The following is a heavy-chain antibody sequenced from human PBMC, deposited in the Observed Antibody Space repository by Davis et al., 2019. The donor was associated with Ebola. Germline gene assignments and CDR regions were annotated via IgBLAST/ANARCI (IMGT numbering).Heavy chain of an antibody. CDR3: ASYTLRSSQWVPDT. V-gene: IGHV4-59*01. CDR1: GFTFSNAW. CDR2: IYYSGNT. D-gene: IGHD3-3*01. J-gene: IGHJ4*02. Sequence: SQTLSLTCAASGFTFSNAWMNWVRQPPGKGPEWIGHIYYSGNTYNNLSLKSRVTISVDTSKNQVSLKLDSVTAADTAVYYCASYTLRSSQWVPDTWGQGTQVTVSS.